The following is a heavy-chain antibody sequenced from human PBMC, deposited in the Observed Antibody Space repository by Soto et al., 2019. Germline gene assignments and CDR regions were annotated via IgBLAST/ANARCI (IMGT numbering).Heavy chain of an antibody. CDR2: ISAYNGNT. D-gene: IGHD3-22*01. CDR1: GYTFTSYG. Sequence: ASVKVSCKASGYTFTSYGISWVRQAPGQGLEWMGWISAYNGNTNYAQKLQGRVTMTTDTSTSTAYMELRSLRSDDTAVYYCARADLGSYYDSSGYYPKFDYWGQGTLVTVSS. CDR3: ARADLGSYYDSSGYYPKFDY. V-gene: IGHV1-18*01. J-gene: IGHJ4*02.